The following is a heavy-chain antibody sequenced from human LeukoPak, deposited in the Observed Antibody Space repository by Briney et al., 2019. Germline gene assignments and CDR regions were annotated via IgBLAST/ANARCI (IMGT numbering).Heavy chain of an antibody. D-gene: IGHD7-27*01. V-gene: IGHV3-74*01. CDR3: VRTLGDA. CDR1: GFSFSNYW. Sequence: GGSLRLSCAASGFSFSNYWMHWVRQAPGKGLVWVARINIEGSITTYADSVKGRFTISRDNAKNILYLQMSSLRAEDTAVYYCVRTLGDAWGQGTMVTVSS. J-gene: IGHJ5*02. CDR2: INIEGSIT.